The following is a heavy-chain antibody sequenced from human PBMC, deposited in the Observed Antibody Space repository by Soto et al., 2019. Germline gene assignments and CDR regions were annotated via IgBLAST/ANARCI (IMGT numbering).Heavy chain of an antibody. J-gene: IGHJ3*02. CDR3: ARGGYSYGVAFDI. CDR1: GGTFSSYT. CDR2: IIPILGIA. D-gene: IGHD5-18*01. Sequence: SVKGSCKASGGTFSSYTISWVRQAPGQGLEWMGRIIPILGIANYAQKFQGRVTITADKSTSTAYMELSSLRSEDTAVYYCARGGYSYGVAFDIWGQGTMVTVSS. V-gene: IGHV1-69*02.